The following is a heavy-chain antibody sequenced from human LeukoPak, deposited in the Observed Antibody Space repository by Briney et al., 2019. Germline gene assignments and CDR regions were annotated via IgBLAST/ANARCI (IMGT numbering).Heavy chain of an antibody. Sequence: GGSLRLSCAVSGFIVNTYYMSWVRQAPGKGLEWVSVIYTGGSTYYADSVKGRFTISRDISKNTLYLQMNNLRAEDTAVYYCARVNRYYGSGTYYHDAFDVWGRGTMVTVSS. CDR3: ARVNRYYGSGTYYHDAFDV. CDR1: GFIVNTYY. V-gene: IGHV3-66*01. J-gene: IGHJ3*01. CDR2: IYTGGST. D-gene: IGHD3-10*01.